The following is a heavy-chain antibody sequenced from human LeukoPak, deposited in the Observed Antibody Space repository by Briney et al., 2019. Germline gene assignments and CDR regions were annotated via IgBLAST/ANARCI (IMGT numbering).Heavy chain of an antibody. D-gene: IGHD2/OR15-2a*01. CDR1: GYSFTSYD. J-gene: IGHJ5*02. V-gene: IGHV1-8*01. CDR3: AKSTMRTRRINDL. Sequence: ASVKVSCKASGYSFTSYDINWVRQAAGQGLEWMGWMNPDSGNTGYAQKFQGRVTMTRDTSISTAYMELSSLRSDDTAVYYCAKSTMRTRRINDLCGRGTLVTVSS. CDR2: MNPDSGNT.